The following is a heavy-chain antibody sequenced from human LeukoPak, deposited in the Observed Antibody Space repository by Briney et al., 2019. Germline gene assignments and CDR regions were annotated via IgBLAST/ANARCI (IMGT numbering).Heavy chain of an antibody. CDR1: GGSFSGYY. CDR2: INHSGST. V-gene: IGHV4-34*01. D-gene: IGHD2-2*01. Sequence: SETLSLTCAVYGGSFSGYYWSWIRQPPGKGLEWIGEINHSGSTNYNPSLKSRVTISVDTSKNQFSLKLSSVTAADTAVYYSARDRDIVVVPAAHNYYGMDVWGQGTTVTVSS. CDR3: ARDRDIVVVPAAHNYYGMDV. J-gene: IGHJ6*02.